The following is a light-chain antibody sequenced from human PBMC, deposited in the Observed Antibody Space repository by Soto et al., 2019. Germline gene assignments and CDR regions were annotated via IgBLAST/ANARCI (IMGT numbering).Light chain of an antibody. V-gene: IGKV3-20*01. CDR3: QQYDGSPIT. J-gene: IGKJ5*01. Sequence: EIVLTLSPGTLSLTPGERATLSCRASQSVSSSHLAWYQQKPGQPPRLLIYGASSRATGIPDRFSGSGSGTDFTLTISRLEPEDFAVYYCQQYDGSPITFGQGTRLEIK. CDR1: QSVSSSH. CDR2: GAS.